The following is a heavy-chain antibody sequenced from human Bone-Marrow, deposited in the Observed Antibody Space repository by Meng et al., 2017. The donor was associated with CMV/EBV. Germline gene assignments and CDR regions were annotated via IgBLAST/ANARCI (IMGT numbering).Heavy chain of an antibody. CDR2: ISSISSYV. D-gene: IGHD2-8*01. Sequence: GESLKISCAASGFTFSSYSMNWVRQAPGKGLEWVSSISSISSYVYYAYSVKGRFTISRDNAKNTLYLQMNSLTAEDTAVYYCVLVNGPSYYYYGMDVWGQGTTVTVPS. CDR3: VLVNGPSYYYYGMDV. J-gene: IGHJ6*02. CDR1: GFTFSSYS. V-gene: IGHV3-21*01.